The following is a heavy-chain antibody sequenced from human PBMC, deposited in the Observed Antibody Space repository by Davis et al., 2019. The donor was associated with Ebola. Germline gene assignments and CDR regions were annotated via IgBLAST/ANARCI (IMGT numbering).Heavy chain of an antibody. CDR3: ARAGDWSNYYYYYMDV. V-gene: IGHV4-59*12. CDR2: IYYSGST. D-gene: IGHD3/OR15-3a*01. CDR1: GGSISSYY. Sequence: PSETLSLTCTVSGGSISSYYWSWIRQPPGKGLEWIGYIYYSGSTNYNPSLKSRVTISVDTSKNQFSLKLSSVTAADTAVYYCARAGDWSNYYYYYMDVWGKGTTVTVSS. J-gene: IGHJ6*03.